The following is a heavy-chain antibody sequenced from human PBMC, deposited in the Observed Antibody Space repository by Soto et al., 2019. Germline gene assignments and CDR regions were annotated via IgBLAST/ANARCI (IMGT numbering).Heavy chain of an antibody. CDR2: INDRGSI. Sequence: QVQLQQWGAGPLRPLETLSLTCGVSGGSFSGYYWAWIRQSPGKGLEWIGEINDRGSINYNPSLRSRVTISALTSKSHHPLDSGAVTAADTAVYYCARESHDMLTGPPWVWYFDLWGRGTLVTV. V-gene: IGHV4-34*01. D-gene: IGHD3-9*01. CDR3: ARESHDMLTGPPWVWYFDL. CDR1: GGSFSGYY. J-gene: IGHJ2*01.